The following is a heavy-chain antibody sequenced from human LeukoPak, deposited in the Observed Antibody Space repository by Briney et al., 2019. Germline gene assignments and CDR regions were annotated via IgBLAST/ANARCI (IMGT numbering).Heavy chain of an antibody. CDR1: GFTFTSYG. V-gene: IGHV3-30*02. CDR2: IRSDGNDK. D-gene: IGHD3-22*01. CDR3: GKAHTSGYGRLIDY. Sequence: GGSLRLSCAASGFTFTSYGMHWVRQAPGKGLEWVAFIRSDGNDKYYTDSVKGRFTISRDDSKNTLYLEMNSLRAEDTAVYYCGKAHTSGYGRLIDYWGQGTLVTVSS. J-gene: IGHJ4*02.